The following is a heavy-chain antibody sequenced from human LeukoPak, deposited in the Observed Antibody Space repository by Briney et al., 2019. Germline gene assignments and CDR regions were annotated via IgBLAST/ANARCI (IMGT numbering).Heavy chain of an antibody. D-gene: IGHD6-19*01. Sequence: SVKVSCKASGGTFSSYAISWVRQAPGQGLEWMGGIIPIFGTANYAQKFQGRVTITRDTSTTTAYMELSSLRSEDTAVYYCARGDSSGWLYYYYYMDVWGKGTTVTVSS. CDR2: IIPIFGTA. CDR1: GGTFSSYA. J-gene: IGHJ6*03. CDR3: ARGDSSGWLYYYYYMDV. V-gene: IGHV1-69*05.